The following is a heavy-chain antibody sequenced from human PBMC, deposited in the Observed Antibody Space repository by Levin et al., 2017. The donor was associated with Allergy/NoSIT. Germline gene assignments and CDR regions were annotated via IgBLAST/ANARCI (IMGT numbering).Heavy chain of an antibody. V-gene: IGHV3-21*01. J-gene: IGHJ3*02. CDR1: GFTFTSYT. Sequence: GGSLRLSCTASGFTFTSYTLSWVRQAPGKGLEWVSSLRTSSYIYYADSVKGRFTISRDNAKNSVYLQMNSLSAEDTAVYYCARVGGRSIILDVFDMWGQGTMVTVSS. CDR3: ARVGGRSIILDVFDM. D-gene: IGHD3-9*01. CDR2: LRTSSYI.